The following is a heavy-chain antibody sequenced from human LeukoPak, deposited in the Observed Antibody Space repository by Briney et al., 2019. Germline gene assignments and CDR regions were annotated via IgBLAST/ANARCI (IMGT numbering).Heavy chain of an antibody. V-gene: IGHV3-23*01. Sequence: PGGSLRPSCAPSGFIFSSYGMSWVSQAPGKGLEWVSAISGSVGRTYYADSGKGRFTISRDNSKNTLYLQMNSLRAEDTAVYYCAKEGFGSLDYWGQGTLVTVSS. CDR2: ISGSVGRT. CDR1: GFIFSSYG. D-gene: IGHD3-16*01. J-gene: IGHJ4*02. CDR3: AKEGFGSLDY.